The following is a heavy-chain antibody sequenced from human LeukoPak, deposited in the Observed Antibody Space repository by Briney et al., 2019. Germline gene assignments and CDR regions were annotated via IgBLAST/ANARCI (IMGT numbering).Heavy chain of an antibody. V-gene: IGHV3-23*01. CDR1: GLSFSSYA. CDR3: AKDPVWFGELSLDV. J-gene: IGHJ6*04. CDR2: ISGSGVST. Sequence: LAGGSLRLSCAASGLSFSSYAMSWVRQAPGKGLEWVSAISGSGVSTYYADSVKGRFTISRDNSKNTLYLQMNSLRAEDTAVYYCAKDPVWFGELSLDVWGKGTTVTVSS. D-gene: IGHD3-10*01.